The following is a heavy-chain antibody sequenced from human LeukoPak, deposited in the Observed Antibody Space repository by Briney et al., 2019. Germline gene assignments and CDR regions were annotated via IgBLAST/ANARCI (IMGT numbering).Heavy chain of an antibody. Sequence: GESLKISCKGSGYSFTSYWIGWVRQMPGKGLEWVGIIYPGDSDTRYSPSFQGQVTISADKSISTAYLQWSSLKASDTAMYYCARQYYYDSSGSSYYFDYWGQGTLVTVSS. J-gene: IGHJ4*02. D-gene: IGHD3-22*01. CDR3: ARQYYYDSSGSSYYFDY. V-gene: IGHV5-51*01. CDR1: GYSFTSYW. CDR2: IYPGDSDT.